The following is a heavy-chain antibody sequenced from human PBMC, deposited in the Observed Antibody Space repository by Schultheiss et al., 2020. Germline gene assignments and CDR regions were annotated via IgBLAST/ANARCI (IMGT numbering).Heavy chain of an antibody. CDR3: ARGTGMDV. Sequence: SETLSLTCAVSGGSISSSNWWSWVRQPPGKGLEWIGRVYTSGRTYYNPSLKSRVTISVDTSKNQFSLKLNSVTAADTAVYYCARGTGMDVWGKGTTVTVSS. V-gene: IGHV4-4*02. CDR1: GGSISSSNW. J-gene: IGHJ6*04. CDR2: VYTSGRT.